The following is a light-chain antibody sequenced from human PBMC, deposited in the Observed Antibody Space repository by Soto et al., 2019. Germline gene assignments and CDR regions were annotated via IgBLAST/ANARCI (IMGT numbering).Light chain of an antibody. V-gene: IGKV1-27*01. CDR2: AAS. CDR1: QGISNS. CDR3: QKYNSAPQT. Sequence: DIQMTQSPCSLSASVGDRVTITCRASQGISNSLAWYQQKPGKVPKLLIYAASTLQSGVPSRFSGSGSGTDFTLTISGLQPEDVATYYCQKYNSAPQTFGQGTKVEIK. J-gene: IGKJ1*01.